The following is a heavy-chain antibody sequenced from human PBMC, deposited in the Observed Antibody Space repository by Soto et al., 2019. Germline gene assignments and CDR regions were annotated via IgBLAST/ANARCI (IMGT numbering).Heavy chain of an antibody. J-gene: IGHJ6*02. D-gene: IGHD3-3*01. Sequence: EVQLVESGGGLVQPGGSLRLSCAASGFIFSSYSMSWVRQAPGKGLEWVSYISSSSSTKYYADSVKGRFTISRDNAKNSLYLQMNSLRDEDTAVYYCAKAEVRVVTYYYYGMDVWGQGTTVTVSS. CDR2: ISSSSSTK. CDR1: GFIFSSYS. V-gene: IGHV3-48*02. CDR3: AKAEVRVVTYYYYGMDV.